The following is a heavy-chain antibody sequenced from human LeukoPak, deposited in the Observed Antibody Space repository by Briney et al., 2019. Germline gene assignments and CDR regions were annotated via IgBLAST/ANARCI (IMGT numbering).Heavy chain of an antibody. J-gene: IGHJ4*02. D-gene: IGHD4-23*01. CDR2: IYYSGST. CDR3: ARGIDYGGNSGFDY. CDR1: GFTFSSYS. Sequence: GSLRLSCAASGFTFSSYSMNWVRQAPGKGLEWIGYIYYSGSTNYNPSLKSRVTISVDTSKNQFSLKLSSVTAADTAVYYCARGIDYGGNSGFDYWGQGTLVTVSS. V-gene: IGHV4-59*08.